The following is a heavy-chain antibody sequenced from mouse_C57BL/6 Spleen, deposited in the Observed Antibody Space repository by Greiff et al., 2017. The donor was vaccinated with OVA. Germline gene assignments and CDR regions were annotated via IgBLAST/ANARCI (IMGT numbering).Heavy chain of an antibody. V-gene: IGHV5-6*01. CDR3: ARPGDYDKGAWFAY. CDR1: GFTFSSYG. CDR2: ISSGGSYT. D-gene: IGHD2-4*01. Sequence: EVQLVESGGDLVKPGGSLKLSCAASGFTFSSYGMSWVRQTPDKRLEWVATISSGGSYTYYPDRVKGRFTISRDNAKNTLYLQMSSLKSEDTAMYYCARPGDYDKGAWFAYWGQGTLVTVSA. J-gene: IGHJ3*01.